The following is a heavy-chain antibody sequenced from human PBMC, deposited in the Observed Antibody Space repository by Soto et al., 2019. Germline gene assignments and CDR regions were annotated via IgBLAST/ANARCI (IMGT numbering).Heavy chain of an antibody. CDR3: EKASDTMIVVVLMDV. CDR2: ISWNSGSI. Sequence: PGGSLRLSCAASGFTFDDYAMHWVRQAPGKGLEWVSGISWNSGSIGYADSVKGRFTISRDNAKNSLYLQMNSLRAEDTALYYCEKASDTMIVVVLMDVCGQGTTVTVYS. CDR1: GFTFDDYA. V-gene: IGHV3-9*01. D-gene: IGHD3-22*01. J-gene: IGHJ6*02.